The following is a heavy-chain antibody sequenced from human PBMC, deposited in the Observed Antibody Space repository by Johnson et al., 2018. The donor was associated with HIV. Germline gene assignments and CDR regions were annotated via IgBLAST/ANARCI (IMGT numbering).Heavy chain of an antibody. V-gene: IGHV3-43*01. D-gene: IGHD5-18*01. CDR1: GFTFDAYT. J-gene: IGHJ3*02. CDR3: ARVRVRTARDGDEGFDI. Sequence: LVESGGVVAQIGGSLRLSCAASGFTFDAYTMYWVRQPPGKGLEWVSLIGWDGGSRYYGDSVTGRVTISRDNSKNSLYLQMDSLRAEATAVYYCARVRVRTARDGDEGFDIWGQGTMVTVSS. CDR2: IGWDGGSR.